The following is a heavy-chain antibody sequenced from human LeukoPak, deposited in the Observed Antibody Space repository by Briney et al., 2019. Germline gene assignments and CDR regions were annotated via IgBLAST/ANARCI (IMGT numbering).Heavy chain of an antibody. Sequence: GGSLRLSCAASGLTFSSYWMSWVRQAPGKGLEWVPSISSSTSSIYYADSVKGRFTISRDNAKNSLYLQMNSLRTEDTAVYYCTRGGSGNWNAPFDYWGQGTLVTVSS. J-gene: IGHJ4*02. CDR2: ISSSTSSI. V-gene: IGHV3-21*01. CDR1: GLTFSSYW. D-gene: IGHD1-1*01. CDR3: TRGGSGNWNAPFDY.